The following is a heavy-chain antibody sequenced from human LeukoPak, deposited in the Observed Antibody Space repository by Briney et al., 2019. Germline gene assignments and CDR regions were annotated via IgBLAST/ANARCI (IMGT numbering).Heavy chain of an antibody. Sequence: GGSLRLSCAASGFTFSSYAMHWVRQAPGKGLEWVAVISYDGSNKYYADSVKGRFTISRDNSKNTLYLQMNSLRAEDTAVYYCARDEGIAAAGDWGQGTLVTVSS. V-gene: IGHV3-30-3*01. CDR3: ARDEGIAAAGD. CDR2: ISYDGSNK. J-gene: IGHJ4*02. D-gene: IGHD6-13*01. CDR1: GFTFSSYA.